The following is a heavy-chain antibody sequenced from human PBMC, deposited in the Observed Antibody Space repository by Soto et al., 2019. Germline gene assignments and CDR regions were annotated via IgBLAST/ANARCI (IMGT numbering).Heavy chain of an antibody. D-gene: IGHD4-17*01. CDR2: ISAYNGNT. CDR3: ARDGYGDDDAFDI. CDR1: GYTFTSYG. V-gene: IGHV1-18*01. Sequence: GASVKVSCKASGYTFTSYGISWVRQAPGQGLEWMGWISAYNGNTNYAQKLQGRVTMTTGSSTSTAFMELRSLRSDDTAVYYCARDGYGDDDAFDIWGQGTMVTVSS. J-gene: IGHJ3*02.